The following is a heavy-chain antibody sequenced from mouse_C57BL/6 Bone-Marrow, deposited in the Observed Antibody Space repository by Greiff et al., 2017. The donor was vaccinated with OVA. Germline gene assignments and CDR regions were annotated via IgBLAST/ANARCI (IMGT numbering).Heavy chain of an antibody. D-gene: IGHD1-1*01. V-gene: IGHV14-3*01. CDR2: IDPANGNT. CDR3: AYYGSPWFAY. Sequence: VHVKQSVAELVRPGASVKLSCTASGFNIKNTSMHWVKQSPEQGLEWIGRIDPANGNTKYAPKFQGKATITADTSSNTTYLQLSSLTSEDTAIYYCAYYGSPWFAYWGQGTLVTVSA. CDR1: GFNIKNTS. J-gene: IGHJ3*01.